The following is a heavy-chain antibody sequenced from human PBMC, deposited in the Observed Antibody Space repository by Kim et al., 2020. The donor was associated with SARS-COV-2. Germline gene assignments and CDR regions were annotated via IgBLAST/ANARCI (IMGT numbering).Heavy chain of an antibody. CDR1: GFTVSSNY. D-gene: IGHD6-19*01. Sequence: GGSLRLSCAASGFTVSSNYMTWVRQAPGKGLEWVSLIYSDGSTYYADSVKGRFTISRDNSKNTLYLQMNSLKPEDTAVYYCASQSYVAGTDYWGQGTLVTVSS. CDR2: IYSDGST. CDR3: ASQSYVAGTDY. J-gene: IGHJ4*02. V-gene: IGHV3-53*01.